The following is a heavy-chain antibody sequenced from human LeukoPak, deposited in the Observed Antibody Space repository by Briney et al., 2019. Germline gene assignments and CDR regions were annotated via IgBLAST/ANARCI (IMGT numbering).Heavy chain of an antibody. V-gene: IGHV1-2*06. Sequence: ASVKVSCKASAYTFTDYYVHWVRQAPGQGLEWMGRINPSSGDTNYAQNFQGRVTMTRDTSISTAYMELSRPRSDDTAVYYCAPTSGYFYYWGQGTLVTVSS. CDR2: INPSSGDT. CDR1: AYTFTDYY. D-gene: IGHD1-26*01. CDR3: APTSGYFYY. J-gene: IGHJ4*02.